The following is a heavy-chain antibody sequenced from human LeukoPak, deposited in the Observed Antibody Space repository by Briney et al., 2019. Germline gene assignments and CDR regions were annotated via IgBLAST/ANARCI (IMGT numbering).Heavy chain of an antibody. CDR1: GGSISSSY. CDR3: VRWQYQLLMPYDAFHI. J-gene: IGHJ3*02. V-gene: IGHV4-59*01. Sequence: SETLSLTCTVSGGSISSSYGSWIRQPPGKGLEWIGYIYYSGSTNYNPSLKSRVTISVDTSKNQFSLNLSSVTAADTAVYYCVRWQYQLLMPYDAFHIWGQGTMVTVSS. D-gene: IGHD2-2*01. CDR2: IYYSGST.